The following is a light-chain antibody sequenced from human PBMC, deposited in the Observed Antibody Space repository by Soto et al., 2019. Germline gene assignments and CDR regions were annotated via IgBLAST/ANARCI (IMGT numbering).Light chain of an antibody. CDR1: SSDVGGSDY. CDR3: CSCAGSPP. J-gene: IGLJ2*01. Sequence: QSALTQPRSVSGSPGQSVAISCTGSSSDVGGSDYVSWYQQHPGKAPRLIIYDVNKPPSGVPDRFSGSKSGNTASLIISGLQAEDEADYYCCSCAGSPPFGGGTKLTVL. CDR2: DVN. V-gene: IGLV2-11*01.